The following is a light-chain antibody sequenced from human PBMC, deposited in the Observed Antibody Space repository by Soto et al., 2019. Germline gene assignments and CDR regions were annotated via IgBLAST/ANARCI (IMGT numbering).Light chain of an antibody. CDR1: QSVSSY. CDR2: DAS. V-gene: IGKV3-11*01. CDR3: QQRGIGWGYT. Sequence: EIVLTQSPATLSLSPGERATLSCRTSQSVSSYLAWYQQKPGQAPRLLIYDASNRAAGFPARFSGSGSGTDFTLTISSLEPEDFAVYYCQQRGIGWGYTFGQGTKLEIK. J-gene: IGKJ2*01.